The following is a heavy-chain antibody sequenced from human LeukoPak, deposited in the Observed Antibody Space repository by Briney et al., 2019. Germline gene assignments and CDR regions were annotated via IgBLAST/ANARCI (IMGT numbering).Heavy chain of an antibody. CDR1: GYTFTGYY. Sequence: ASVKVSCKASGYTFTGYYMHWVRQAPGQGLEWMGWINPNSGGTNYAQRFQGRVTMTRDTSISTAYMELSRLRSDDTAVYYCARDQNDCSSTSCYDTYYYYYGMDVWGQGTTVTVSS. V-gene: IGHV1-2*02. J-gene: IGHJ6*02. CDR3: ARDQNDCSSTSCYDTYYYYYGMDV. CDR2: INPNSGGT. D-gene: IGHD2-2*01.